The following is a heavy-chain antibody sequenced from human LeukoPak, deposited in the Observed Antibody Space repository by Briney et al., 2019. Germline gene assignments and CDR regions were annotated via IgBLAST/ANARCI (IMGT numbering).Heavy chain of an antibody. V-gene: IGHV4-39*01. CDR3: ARGPIGFGDSYVRYYFDY. CDR1: GGSISSSSYS. CDR2: IYYSGST. D-gene: IGHD5-18*01. J-gene: IGHJ4*02. Sequence: KPSETLSLTCTVSGGSISSSSYSWGWIRQPPGKGLEWIGSIYYSGSTYYNPSLKSRVTISVDTSKNQFSLKLSSVTAADTAVYYCARGPIGFGDSYVRYYFDYWGQGTLVTVSS.